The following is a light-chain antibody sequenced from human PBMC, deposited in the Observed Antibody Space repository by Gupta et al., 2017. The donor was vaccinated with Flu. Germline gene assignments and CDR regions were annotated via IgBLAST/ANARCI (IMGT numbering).Light chain of an antibody. CDR2: WAS. CDR1: QSVLYSLNNKNY. CDR3: QQCLGARR. Sequence: LGERATINCKSSQSVLYSLNNKNYLNWYQQKPGQPPKLLIHWASIRESGVPDRFSGSGSGTDFTLTISSLQPEDVAIYYFQQCLGARRFGGGTKVEIK. V-gene: IGKV4-1*01. J-gene: IGKJ4*02.